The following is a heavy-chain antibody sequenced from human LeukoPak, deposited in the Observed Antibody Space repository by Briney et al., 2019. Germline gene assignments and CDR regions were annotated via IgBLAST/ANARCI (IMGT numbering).Heavy chain of an antibody. CDR3: ASQKXLGSYXXTXDAFDI. V-gene: IGHV1-8*01. CDR1: GYTFTSYD. D-gene: IGHD1-26*01. CDR2: MNPNSGNT. J-gene: IGHJ3*02. Sequence: ASVKVSCKASGYTFTSYDINWVRQATGQGLEWMGWMNPNSGNTGYAQKFQGRVTMTRNTSISTAYMELSSLRSEDTAVYYCASQKXLGSYXXTXDAFDIWGQGTMVTVSS.